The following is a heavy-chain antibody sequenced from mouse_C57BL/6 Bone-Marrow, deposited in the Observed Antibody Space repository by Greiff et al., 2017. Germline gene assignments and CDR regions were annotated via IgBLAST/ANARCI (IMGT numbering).Heavy chain of an antibody. V-gene: IGHV1-49*01. D-gene: IGHD4-1*02. CDR1: YFAFMASA. CDR3: ARALNCDYYAMDY. CDR2: FTMYSDAT. Sequence: QVQLQQSGAELVRPGSSVKLSCKDSYFAFMASAMHWVKQRPGHGLEWIGSFTMYSDATEYSENFKGKATLTANTSSSTAYMELSSLTCEYSAVYSCARALNCDYYAMDYWGQGTSVTVSS. J-gene: IGHJ4*01.